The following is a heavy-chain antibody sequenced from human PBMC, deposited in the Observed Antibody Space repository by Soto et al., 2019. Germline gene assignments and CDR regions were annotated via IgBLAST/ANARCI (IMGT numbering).Heavy chain of an antibody. D-gene: IGHD2-8*01. CDR2: IYHSGST. CDR3: ARDGVVLMVYAIPAARCFDY. CDR1: GYSISSGYY. Sequence: PSETLSLTCAVSGYSISSGYYWGWIWQPPGKGLEWIGSIYHSGSTYYNPSLKSRVTVSVDTSKNQFSLKLSSVTAADTAVYYCARDGVVLMVYAIPAARCFDYWGQGTLVTVSS. V-gene: IGHV4-38-2*02. J-gene: IGHJ4*02.